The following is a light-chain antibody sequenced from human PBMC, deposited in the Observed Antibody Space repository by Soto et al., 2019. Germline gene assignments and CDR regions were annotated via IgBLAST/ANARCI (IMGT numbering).Light chain of an antibody. V-gene: IGKV3-20*01. CDR1: QSVTNN. CDR2: LAS. CDR3: QQYSSSPSIT. Sequence: EIVMTQSPATLSVSPGESATLCCRASQSVTNNLAWYQQRPGQAPRLLIYLASTRAPGIPDRFSGSGSGTDFTLTISRLEPEDFAVYYCQQYSSSPSITFGQGTRLEIK. J-gene: IGKJ5*01.